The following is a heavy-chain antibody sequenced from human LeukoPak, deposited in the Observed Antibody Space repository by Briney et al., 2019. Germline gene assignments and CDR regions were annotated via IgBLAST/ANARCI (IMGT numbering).Heavy chain of an antibody. V-gene: IGHV1-69*04. J-gene: IGHJ3*02. CDR3: ASPPQRGGGLLDAFDI. Sequence: SVKVSCKASGGTFSSYAISWVRQAPGQGLEWMGRIIPILGIANYAQKFQGRVTITANKSTSTAYMELSSLRSEDTAVYYCASPPQRGGGLLDAFDIWSQGTMVTVSS. D-gene: IGHD2-21*01. CDR1: GGTFSSYA. CDR2: IIPILGIA.